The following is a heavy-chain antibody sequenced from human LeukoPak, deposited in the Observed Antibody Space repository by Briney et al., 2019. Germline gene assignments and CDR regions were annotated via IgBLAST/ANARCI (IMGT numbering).Heavy chain of an antibody. D-gene: IGHD3-10*01. Sequence: TGGSLRLSCAASGFTFSSYWMSWVRQAPGQGLEWVANIKPDGSETSYVDPVKGRFTISRDNAKNSLYLQLNSLRAEDTDVYYCASVWVREPYFDYWGQGTLVTVSS. V-gene: IGHV3-7*01. CDR2: IKPDGSET. CDR1: GFTFSSYW. J-gene: IGHJ4*02. CDR3: ASVWVREPYFDY.